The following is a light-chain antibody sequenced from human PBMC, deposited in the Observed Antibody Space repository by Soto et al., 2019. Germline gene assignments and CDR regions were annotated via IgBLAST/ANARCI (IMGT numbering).Light chain of an antibody. J-gene: IGKJ4*01. Sequence: EIVMTQSPATLSVSPGERATLSCRASQSVSSNLAWYQQKPGQAPRLLIYGASTRATGIPARFSGSGSGTEFTLTISSLQSEDFAFYYCQQDNDWPLTVGGGTNVDIK. CDR2: GAS. CDR1: QSVSSN. CDR3: QQDNDWPLT. V-gene: IGKV3-15*01.